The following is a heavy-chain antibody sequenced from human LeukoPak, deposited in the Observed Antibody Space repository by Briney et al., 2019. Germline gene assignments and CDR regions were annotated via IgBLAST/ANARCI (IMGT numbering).Heavy chain of an antibody. Sequence: GASVQVSCKASGYTFTCYYMHWVRQPPGQELEWVGWINPNSGGTNYAQKFQGWVSITRDTSISTAYMELSRVRSDDTAVYYCARASRGSSGGYYYGMDVWGQGTTVTGSS. CDR3: ARASRGSSGGYYYGMDV. CDR2: INPNSGGT. V-gene: IGHV1-2*04. J-gene: IGHJ6*02. D-gene: IGHD6-13*01. CDR1: GYTFTCYY.